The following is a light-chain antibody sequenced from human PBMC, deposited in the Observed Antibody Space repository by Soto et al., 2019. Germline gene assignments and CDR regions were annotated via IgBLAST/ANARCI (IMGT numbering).Light chain of an antibody. J-gene: IGLJ2*01. CDR2: STN. CDR1: NSDIGSNG. Sequence: QSVLTQPPSVSGAPGQRVTISCSGSNSDIGSNGVNWYKQLPGAAPRLLMYSTNQGRAGVPDRLAGSKSGTSASLAINGLKSEDEADYFCAAWDDSLNDPVVFGGGTKVTVL. V-gene: IGLV1-44*01. CDR3: AAWDDSLNDPVV.